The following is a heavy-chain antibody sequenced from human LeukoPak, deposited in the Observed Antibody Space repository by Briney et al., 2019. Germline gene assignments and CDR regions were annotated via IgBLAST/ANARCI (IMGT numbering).Heavy chain of an antibody. V-gene: IGHV3-23*01. J-gene: IGHJ4*02. CDR3: AKLPSIAVAGTNQY. D-gene: IGHD6-19*01. CDR2: ISGSGGST. CDR1: GFTFSSYA. Sequence: GGSLRLSCAASGFTFSSYAMSWVRQAPGKGLEWVSAISGSGGSTYYADSVKGRFTISRDDSKNTLYLQMNSLRAEDTAVYYCAKLPSIAVAGTNQYWGQGTLVTVSS.